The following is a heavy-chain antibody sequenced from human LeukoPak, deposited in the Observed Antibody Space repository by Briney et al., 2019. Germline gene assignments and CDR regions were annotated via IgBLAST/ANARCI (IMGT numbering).Heavy chain of an antibody. D-gene: IGHD3-22*01. CDR3: AREAVSYYDSSGYPPLDY. Sequence: GGSLRLSCAASGFTFSSYAMSWVRQAPGKGLEWVSAISGSGGSTYYADSVKGRFTISRDNSKNTLYLQMNSLRAEDTAVYYCAREAVSYYDSSGYPPLDYWGQGTLVTVSS. J-gene: IGHJ4*02. CDR2: ISGSGGST. V-gene: IGHV3-23*01. CDR1: GFTFSSYA.